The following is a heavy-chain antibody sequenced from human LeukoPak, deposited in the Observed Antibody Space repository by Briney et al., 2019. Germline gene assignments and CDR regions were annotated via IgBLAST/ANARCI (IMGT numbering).Heavy chain of an antibody. CDR2: IYHSGST. Sequence: SETLSLTCAVSGGSISSGGYYWSWIRQPPGKGLEWIGYIYHSGSTYYNPSLKSRVTISVDRSKNQFSLKLSSVTAADTAVYYCARAPVGGYSWFDPWGQGTLVTVSS. V-gene: IGHV4-30-2*01. J-gene: IGHJ5*02. D-gene: IGHD5-12*01. CDR1: GGSISSGGYY. CDR3: ARAPVGGYSWFDP.